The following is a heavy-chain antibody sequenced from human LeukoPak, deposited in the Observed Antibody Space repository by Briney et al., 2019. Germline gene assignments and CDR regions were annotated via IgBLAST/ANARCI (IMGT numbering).Heavy chain of an antibody. J-gene: IGHJ4*02. D-gene: IGHD4-17*01. Sequence: PSETLSLTCTVSGVSISSSSYYWACPPPPPGKGLGGIGSIYYSGSTYYNPSLKSRVTISVDTSKNQFSLKLSSVTAADTAVYYCARADYGDSFDYWGQGTLVTVSS. CDR3: ARADYGDSFDY. CDR2: IYYSGST. CDR1: GVSISSSSYY. V-gene: IGHV4-39*07.